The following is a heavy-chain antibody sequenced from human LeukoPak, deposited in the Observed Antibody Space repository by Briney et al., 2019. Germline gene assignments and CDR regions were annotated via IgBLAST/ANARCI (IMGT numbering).Heavy chain of an antibody. Sequence: GGSLRLSCAASGFTFGSYSMNWVRQAPGKGLEWVSSISSSSSYIYYADSVKGRFTISRDNAKNSLYLQMNSLRAEDTAVYYCAREMQQLAYGMDVWGQGTTVTVSS. CDR1: GFTFGSYS. D-gene: IGHD6-13*01. V-gene: IGHV3-21*01. CDR2: ISSSSSYI. CDR3: AREMQQLAYGMDV. J-gene: IGHJ6*02.